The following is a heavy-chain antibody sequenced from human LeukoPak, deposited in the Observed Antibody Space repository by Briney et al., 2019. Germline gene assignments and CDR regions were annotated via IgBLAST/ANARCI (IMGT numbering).Heavy chain of an antibody. D-gene: IGHD6-19*01. V-gene: IGHV3-23*01. CDR1: GFIFSSSA. CDR2: ISGGGDDT. J-gene: IGHJ4*02. CDR3: AKYAGGSGWYGDY. Sequence: GGSLRLSCAVSGFIFSSSAMSWVRQAPGKGLEWVSAISGGGDDTSYADSARGRFTVSRDNSKNTLYLQMNSLRAEDTAVYYCAKYAGGSGWYGDYWGQGTLVTVSS.